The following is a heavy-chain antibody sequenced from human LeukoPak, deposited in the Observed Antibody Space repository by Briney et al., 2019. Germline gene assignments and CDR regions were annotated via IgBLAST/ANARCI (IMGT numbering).Heavy chain of an antibody. CDR2: IYNGGST. CDR3: ARTRFKAAYSYDSSGYFLDY. Sequence: SETLSLTCAVSGYSIIGGYYWGWIRQPPGKGLEWVGSIYNGGSTYYNPSLKSRVTISIDTSKNQFSLKLSSVTAADTAVYYCARTRFKAAYSYDSSGYFLDYWGQGTLVTVSS. V-gene: IGHV4-38-2*01. D-gene: IGHD3-22*01. J-gene: IGHJ4*02. CDR1: GYSIIGGYY.